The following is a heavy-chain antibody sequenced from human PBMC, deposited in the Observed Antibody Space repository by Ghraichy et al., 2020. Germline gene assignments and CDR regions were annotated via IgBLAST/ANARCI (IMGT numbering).Heavy chain of an antibody. CDR3: AKDISPLGSSWYPKIKNYYYDMDV. CDR2: ISWNSGSI. D-gene: IGHD6-13*01. Sequence: GGSLRLSCAASGFTFDDYAMHWVRQAPGKGLEWVSGISWNSGSIGYADSVKGRFTISRDNAKNSLYLQMNSLRAEDTALYYCAKDISPLGSSWYPKIKNYYYDMDVWGQGTTVTVSS. CDR1: GFTFDDYA. J-gene: IGHJ6*02. V-gene: IGHV3-9*01.